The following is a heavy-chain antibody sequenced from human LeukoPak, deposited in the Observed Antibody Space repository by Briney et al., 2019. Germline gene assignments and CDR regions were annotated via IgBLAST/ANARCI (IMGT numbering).Heavy chain of an antibody. V-gene: IGHV4-59*01. CDR2: IYYSGST. D-gene: IGHD1-26*01. Sequence: SETLSLTCTVSGGSISSYYWSWIRQPPGKGLGWIGYIYYSGSTNYNPSLKSRVTISVDTSKNQFSLKLSSVTAADTAVYYCARVLVGAAFDYWGQGTLVTVSS. CDR3: ARVLVGAAFDY. CDR1: GGSISSYY. J-gene: IGHJ4*02.